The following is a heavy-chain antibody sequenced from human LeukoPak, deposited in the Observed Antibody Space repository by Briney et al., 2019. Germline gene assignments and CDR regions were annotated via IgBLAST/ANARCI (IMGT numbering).Heavy chain of an antibody. CDR3: ARVTAGYNLYYYYGMDV. J-gene: IGHJ6*02. V-gene: IGHV4-59*01. CDR1: GGSISSYY. CDR2: IYYSGST. D-gene: IGHD5-24*01. Sequence: SETLSLTCTVSGGSISSYYWSWIRQPPGKGLEWIGYIYYSGSTNYNPSLKSRVTISVDTSKNQFSLKLSFVTAADTAVYYCARVTAGYNLYYYYGMDVWGQGTTVTVSS.